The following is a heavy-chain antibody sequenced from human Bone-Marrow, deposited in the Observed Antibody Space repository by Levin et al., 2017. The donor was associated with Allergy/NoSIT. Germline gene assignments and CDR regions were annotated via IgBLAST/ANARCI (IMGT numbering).Heavy chain of an antibody. Sequence: GGSLRLSCAVSGFPVSSNYMSWVRQAPGTGLEWISVIYGGGSTLYADPVKGRFTISRDNSKNTLSLQMNSLTAEDTAVYYWARGWLRGQWGQGTLVTVSS. CDR1: GFPVSSNY. V-gene: IGHV3-66*01. CDR3: ARGWLRGQ. J-gene: IGHJ4*02. CDR2: IYGGGST. D-gene: IGHD3-9*01.